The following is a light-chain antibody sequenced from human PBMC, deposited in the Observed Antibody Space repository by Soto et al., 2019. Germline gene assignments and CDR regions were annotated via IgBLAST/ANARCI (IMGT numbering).Light chain of an antibody. Sequence: ESVLTQSPGTLSLSPGERATLSCRASQSVGSTYLAWYQQKPGQAPRLLIYGASSRATGIPDRFSGSGSGTDFALTISTLEPDDFAVYYCHLYGYSPLSTFGPGTKVDI. CDR2: GAS. CDR1: QSVGSTY. CDR3: HLYGYSPLST. J-gene: IGKJ3*01. V-gene: IGKV3-20*01.